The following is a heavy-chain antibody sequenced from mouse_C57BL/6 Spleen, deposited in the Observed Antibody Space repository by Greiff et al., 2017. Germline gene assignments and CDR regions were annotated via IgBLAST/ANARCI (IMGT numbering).Heavy chain of an antibody. Sequence: DVMLVESGGGLVKPGGSLKLSCAASGFTFSDYGMHWVRQAPEKGLEWVAYISSGSSTIYYADTVKGRFTISRDNAKNTLFLQMTSLRSEDTAMYYCARETTVVEDWYFDVWGTGTTVTVSS. CDR1: GFTFSDYG. CDR3: ARETTVVEDWYFDV. J-gene: IGHJ1*03. CDR2: ISSGSSTI. D-gene: IGHD1-1*01. V-gene: IGHV5-17*01.